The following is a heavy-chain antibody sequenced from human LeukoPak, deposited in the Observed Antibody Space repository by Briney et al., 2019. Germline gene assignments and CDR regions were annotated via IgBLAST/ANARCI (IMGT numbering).Heavy chain of an antibody. CDR1: GGSFSGYY. D-gene: IGHD6-13*01. V-gene: IGHV4-59*10. J-gene: IGHJ4*02. CDR2: IYTSGST. Sequence: SETLSLTCAVYGGSFSGYYWSWIRQPAGKGLEWIGRIYTSGSTNYNPSLKSRVTISVDTSKNQFSLKLSSVTAADTAVYYCASAIAAARFARFDYWGQGTLVTVSS. CDR3: ASAIAAARFARFDY.